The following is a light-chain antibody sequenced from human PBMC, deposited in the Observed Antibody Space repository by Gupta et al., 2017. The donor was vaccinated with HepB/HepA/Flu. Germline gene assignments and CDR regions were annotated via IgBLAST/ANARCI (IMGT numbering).Light chain of an antibody. CDR2: NTN. J-gene: IGLJ3*02. V-gene: IGLV8-61*01. CDR3: PLTKSSGIVV. CDR1: SGSVSTSYY. Sequence: TLVTPDSSFSASPSVTVTLTCGLSSGSVSTSYYPSWYQQTPSHTPRTLNYNTNSRSSGVPGRFAGSTVGNNAVPTITGAQADDEAYYCCPLTKSSGIVVFGGGTKLTVL.